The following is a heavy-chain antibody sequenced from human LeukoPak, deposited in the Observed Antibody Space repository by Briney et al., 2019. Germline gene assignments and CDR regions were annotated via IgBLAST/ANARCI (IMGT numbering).Heavy chain of an antibody. D-gene: IGHD3-10*01. CDR3: TRDLYGSGSYRAFDI. CDR1: GFTFGDYA. V-gene: IGHV3-49*04. Sequence: PGGSLRLSCTASGFTFGDYAMSWVRQAPGKGVEWVGFIRSKAYGGTTEYAASVKGRFTIARVDAKSIAYLQINSRKTEETVGYYCTRDLYGSGSYRAFDIWGHGTMVTVSS. CDR2: IRSKAYGGTT. J-gene: IGHJ3*02.